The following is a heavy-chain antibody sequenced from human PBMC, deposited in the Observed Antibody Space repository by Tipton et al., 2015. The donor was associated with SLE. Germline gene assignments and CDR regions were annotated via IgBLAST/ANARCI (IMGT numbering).Heavy chain of an antibody. CDR1: GYSISSGYY. J-gene: IGHJ6*02. V-gene: IGHV4-38-2*02. CDR3: AKVWVGGYYSYSYYGMDV. D-gene: IGHD3-16*01. CDR2: IYYSGST. Sequence: TLSLTCTVSGYSISSGYYWCWIRQPPGKGLEWIGSIYYSGSTNYNPALKSLVTISGDTSKNEFSLNLSSVTAADTALYYCAKVWVGGYYSYSYYGMDVWGQGTLVTVSS.